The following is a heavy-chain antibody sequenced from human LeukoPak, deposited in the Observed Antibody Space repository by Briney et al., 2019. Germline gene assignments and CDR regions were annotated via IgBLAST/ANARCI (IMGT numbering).Heavy chain of an antibody. J-gene: IGHJ4*02. D-gene: IGHD6-19*01. Sequence: GGSLRLSCAASGFTFINAWMSWVRQAPGKGLEWVSLISGDGGSTYYADSVKGRFTISRDNSKNSLYLQMNSLSTEDTALYYCAKGGSGWSYYFDFWGQGTLVTVSS. V-gene: IGHV3-43*02. CDR3: AKGGSGWSYYFDF. CDR1: GFTFINAW. CDR2: ISGDGGST.